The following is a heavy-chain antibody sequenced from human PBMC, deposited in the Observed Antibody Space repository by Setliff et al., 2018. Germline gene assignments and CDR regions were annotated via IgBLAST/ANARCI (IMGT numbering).Heavy chain of an antibody. CDR1: GGSISSYY. V-gene: IGHV4-59*01. D-gene: IGHD1-26*01. Sequence: SETLSLTCTVSGGSISSYYWSWIRQPPGKGLEWIGYIYYSGSTNYNPALKSRVIISVDTSKNQFSLKLSSVTAADTAVYYCARVGSYGGEYSHQWGQGTLVTVSS. CDR3: ARVGSYGGEYSHQ. J-gene: IGHJ1*01. CDR2: IYYSGST.